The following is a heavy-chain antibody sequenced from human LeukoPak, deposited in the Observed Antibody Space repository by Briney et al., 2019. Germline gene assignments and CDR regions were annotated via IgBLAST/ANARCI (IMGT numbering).Heavy chain of an antibody. CDR2: ISSSGGST. CDR3: ARQKCIDY. V-gene: IGHV3-21*04. J-gene: IGHJ4*02. CDR1: GFTFSSYT. Sequence: GGSLRLSCAASGFTFSSYTMSWVRQAPGKGLEWVSSISSSGGSTYYADSVKGRFTISRDNAKNTLYLQMNSLRAEDTAVYYCARQKCIDYWGQGTLVTVSS.